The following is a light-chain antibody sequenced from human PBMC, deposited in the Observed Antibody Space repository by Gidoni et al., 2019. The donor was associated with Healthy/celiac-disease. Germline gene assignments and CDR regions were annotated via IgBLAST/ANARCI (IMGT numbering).Light chain of an antibody. CDR2: EVS. V-gene: IGLV2-8*01. Sequence: QSALPQPPSAPGSPGLAVTISCTGTSSDVGGYNYVSWDQQHPGKAPTLMMYEVSKRPSGVPDRFSGSKSGNTASLTVSGLQAEDEADYYCSSYAGSNIVFGTGTKVTVL. CDR3: SSYAGSNIV. J-gene: IGLJ1*01. CDR1: SSDVGGYNY.